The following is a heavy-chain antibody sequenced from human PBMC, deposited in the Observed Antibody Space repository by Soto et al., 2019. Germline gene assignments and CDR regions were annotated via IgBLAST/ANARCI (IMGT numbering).Heavy chain of an antibody. D-gene: IGHD4-17*01. V-gene: IGHV3-23*01. CDR1: GFTFTNYA. Sequence: EVQLLESGGGLVQPGGSLSLSCAASGFTFTNYAMSWFRQAPGKGLEWVSTISGGSGSTYYADPVKGRFTISRDNSKNTVYLQMNSLRAEDTAVYFCAKDRLRRGADYWGQGTLVTVSS. CDR2: ISGGSGST. J-gene: IGHJ4*02. CDR3: AKDRLRRGADY.